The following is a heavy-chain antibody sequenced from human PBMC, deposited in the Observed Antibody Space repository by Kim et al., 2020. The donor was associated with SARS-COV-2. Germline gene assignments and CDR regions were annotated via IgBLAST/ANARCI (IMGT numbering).Heavy chain of an antibody. J-gene: IGHJ6*02. CDR2: MNPNSGNT. CDR1: GYTFTSYD. CDR3: ARGIVSRYSWYPYYYGMDV. V-gene: IGHV1-8*01. D-gene: IGHD6-13*01. Sequence: ASVKVSCKASGYTFTSYDINWVRQATGQGLEWMGWMNPNSGNTGYAQKFQGRDTMTRNTSISTAYMELSSLRSEDTAVYYCARGIVSRYSWYPYYYGMDVWGQGTTVTVSS.